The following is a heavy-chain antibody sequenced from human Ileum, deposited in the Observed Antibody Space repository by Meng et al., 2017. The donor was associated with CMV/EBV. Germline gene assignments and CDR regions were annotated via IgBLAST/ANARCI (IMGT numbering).Heavy chain of an antibody. V-gene: IGHV3-30*02. D-gene: IGHD6-13*01. CDR2: IQYDGRNT. CDR3: AKRGSTWDLES. J-gene: IGHJ4*02. Sequence: SCAASGFTFGCFGMHWVRQAPGKGLEWVTFIQYDGRNTYYADSVKGRFTISRDNPKNTLYLQMNSLRVEDTAVYYCAKRGSTWDLESWGQGTLVTVSS. CDR1: GFTFGCFG.